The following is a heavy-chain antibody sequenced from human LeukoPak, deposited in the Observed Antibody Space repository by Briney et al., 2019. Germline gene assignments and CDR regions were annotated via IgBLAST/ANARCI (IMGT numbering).Heavy chain of an antibody. CDR3: AREPVSWSSSWHSYFDY. J-gene: IGHJ4*02. CDR2: IIPIFGTA. D-gene: IGHD6-13*01. V-gene: IGHV1-69*05. CDR1: GGTFSSYA. Sequence: SVKVSCKASGGTFSSYAISWVRQAPGQGLEWMGRIIPIFGTANYAQKFQGRVTITTDESTSTAYMELSSLRSEDTAVYYCAREPVSWSSSWHSYFDYWGQGTLVTVSS.